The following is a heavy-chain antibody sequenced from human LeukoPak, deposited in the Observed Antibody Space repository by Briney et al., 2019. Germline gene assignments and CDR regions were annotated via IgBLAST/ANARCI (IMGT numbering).Heavy chain of an antibody. CDR1: GGSISSGSYF. Sequence: SETLSLTCTVSGGSISSGSYFWSWIRQSAGKGLEWIGRIHTSGSTNYNPSLKSRVTISLGTSKNQFSLKLSSVTAADTAVYYCARGGGWDAFDIWGQGTVVTVSS. J-gene: IGHJ3*02. D-gene: IGHD2-15*01. CDR3: ARGGGWDAFDI. CDR2: IHTSGST. V-gene: IGHV4-61*02.